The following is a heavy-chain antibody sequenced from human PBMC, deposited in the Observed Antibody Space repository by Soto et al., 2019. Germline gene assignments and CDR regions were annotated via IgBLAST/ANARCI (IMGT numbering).Heavy chain of an antibody. V-gene: IGHV3-23*01. CDR1: GFTFSSYA. J-gene: IGHJ4*02. CDR2: ISGSGGST. CDR3: AKDSSSWSPFDY. D-gene: IGHD6-13*01. Sequence: GGSLRLSCAASGFTFSSYAMSWVRQAPGKGLEWVTAISGSGGSTYYQDSVKGRSTISRDNSKNTLYLQTNSLRAEDTAVYYSAKDSSSWSPFDYWGQGTLVTVSS.